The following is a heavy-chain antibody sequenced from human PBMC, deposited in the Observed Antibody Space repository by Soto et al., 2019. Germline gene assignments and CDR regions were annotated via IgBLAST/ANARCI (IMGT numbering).Heavy chain of an antibody. CDR2: IYHSGST. D-gene: IGHD6-13*01. CDR3: AREVGRIAAAGVLRKGKYYYGMDV. J-gene: IGHJ6*02. V-gene: IGHV4-30-2*01. CDR1: GGSISSGGYS. Sequence: PSETLSLTCAVSGGSISSGGYSWSWIRQPPGKGLEWIGYIYHSGSTYYNPSLKSRVTISVDRSKNQFSLKLSSLRSEDTAVYYCAREVGRIAAAGVLRKGKYYYGMDVWGQGTTVTVSS.